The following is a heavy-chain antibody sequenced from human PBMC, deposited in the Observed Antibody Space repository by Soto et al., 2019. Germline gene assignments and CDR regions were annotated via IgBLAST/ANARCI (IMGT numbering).Heavy chain of an antibody. CDR2: SYYSGTS. CDR1: GGSIRVQSYY. CDR3: TRRYNWHDYYVDP. V-gene: IGHV4-39*01. Sequence: SETLSVTCTVSGGSIRVQSYYWTWIRQTPGKGLEWVGSSYYSGTSYFNPALKGRVTISVDTSTNQFSLRLTSVTAADTAVYYCTRRYNWHDYYVDPWCQGTMVT. D-gene: IGHD1-20*01. J-gene: IGHJ5*02.